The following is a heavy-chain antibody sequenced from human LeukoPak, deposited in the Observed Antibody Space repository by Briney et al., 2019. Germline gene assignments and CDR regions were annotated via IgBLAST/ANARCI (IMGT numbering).Heavy chain of an antibody. V-gene: IGHV3-30-3*01. Sequence: QPGRSLRLSCTAAGFTFSNYAMHWVRQAPGKGLEWVALISYDGSNKNYAGSVKGRFTISRDNSKNTLYLQMNSLRSEYTAVYYCARGTIVGALFDYWGQGTLVTVSS. CDR1: GFTFSNYA. D-gene: IGHD1-26*01. J-gene: IGHJ4*02. CDR3: ARGTIVGALFDY. CDR2: ISYDGSNK.